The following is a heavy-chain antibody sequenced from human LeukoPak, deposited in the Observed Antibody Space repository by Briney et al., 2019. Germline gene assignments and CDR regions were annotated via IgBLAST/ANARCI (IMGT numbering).Heavy chain of an antibody. V-gene: IGHV3-30*02. Sequence: GGSLRLSCAASGFTFSSYGMHWVRQAPGKGLEWVAFIRYDGSNKYYADSVKGRFTISRDNSKNTLYLQMNSLRAEDTAVYYCAKDSHTMVRGVMPLDYWGQGTLVTVSS. CDR3: AKDSHTMVRGVMPLDY. CDR1: GFTFSSYG. D-gene: IGHD3-10*01. CDR2: IRYDGSNK. J-gene: IGHJ4*02.